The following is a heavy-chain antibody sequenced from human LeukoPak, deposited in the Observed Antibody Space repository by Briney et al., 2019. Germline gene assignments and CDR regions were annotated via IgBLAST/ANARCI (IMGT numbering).Heavy chain of an antibody. CDR3: ARDSIPERFITIAPVDY. Sequence: PGGSLRPSCAASGFTFSSYAMHWVRQAPGKGLEYVSAISSNGGSTYYANSVKGRFTISRDNSKNTLYLQMGSLRAEDMAVYYCARDSIPERFITIAPVDYWGQGTLVTVSS. V-gene: IGHV3-64*01. CDR1: GFTFSSYA. D-gene: IGHD3-10*01. J-gene: IGHJ4*02. CDR2: ISSNGGST.